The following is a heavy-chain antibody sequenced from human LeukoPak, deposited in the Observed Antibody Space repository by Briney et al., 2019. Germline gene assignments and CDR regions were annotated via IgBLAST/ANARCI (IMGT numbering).Heavy chain of an antibody. CDR1: GGSISSSSAY. CDR2: IYYSKNT. Sequence: SSETLSLTCTVSGGSISSSSAYWGWIRQPPGKGLEWIGSIYYSKNTYYNPSLKSRVTISAGTSKNQFSLTLGSVSATDTAVYYCVSPRGFSYGYFDYWGQGTLVTVSS. CDR3: VSPRGFSYGYFDY. D-gene: IGHD5-18*01. J-gene: IGHJ4*02. V-gene: IGHV4-39*01.